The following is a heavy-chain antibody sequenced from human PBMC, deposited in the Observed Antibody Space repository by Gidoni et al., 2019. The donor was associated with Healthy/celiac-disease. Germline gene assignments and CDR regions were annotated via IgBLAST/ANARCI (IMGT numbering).Heavy chain of an antibody. Sequence: QVPLVQSGAEVQKPGASVKVSCKASGYTFTSYYMHWVRQATGHVLEWMGIINPSGGSTRYAQKFQGRVTMNRDTYTSTVDMELSSLRSEDTAVYYCARGLGDYEMGFCDYWGQGTLVTVSS. CDR1: GYTFTSYY. CDR3: ARGLGDYEMGFCDY. J-gene: IGHJ4*02. D-gene: IGHD4-17*01. CDR2: INPSGGST. V-gene: IGHV1-46*01.